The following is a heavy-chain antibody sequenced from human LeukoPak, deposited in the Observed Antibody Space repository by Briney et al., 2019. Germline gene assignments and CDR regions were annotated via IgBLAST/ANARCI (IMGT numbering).Heavy chain of an antibody. V-gene: IGHV1-24*01. J-gene: IGHJ4*02. CDR2: SVPEDGET. CDR3: APLPLGHLFDS. Sequence: GASVKVSRKLSGDTLTELSMHWVRQSPGKGLEWMGGSVPEDGETIYAQKIQGRVTMTEDTSTDTAYMELSSLRSDDTAVYFCAPLPLGHLFDSWGQGTLVTVSS. D-gene: IGHD7-27*01. CDR1: GDTLTELS.